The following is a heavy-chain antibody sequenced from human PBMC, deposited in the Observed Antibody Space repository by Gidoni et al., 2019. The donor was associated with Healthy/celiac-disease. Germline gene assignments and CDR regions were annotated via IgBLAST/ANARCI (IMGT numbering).Heavy chain of an antibody. CDR2: IIPILGIA. CDR1: GGTFSSYT. Sequence: QVQLVQSGAEVKKPGSSVKVSCKASGGTFSSYTISWVRQAPGQGLEWMGRIIPILGIANYAQKFQGRVTITADKSTSTAYMELSSLRSEDTAVYYCARDHPRSSSGGLFDYWGQGTLVTVSS. D-gene: IGHD6-6*01. CDR3: ARDHPRSSSGGLFDY. J-gene: IGHJ4*02. V-gene: IGHV1-69*08.